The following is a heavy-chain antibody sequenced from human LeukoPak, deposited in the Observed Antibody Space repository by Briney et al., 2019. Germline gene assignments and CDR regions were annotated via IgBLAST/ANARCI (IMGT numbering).Heavy chain of an antibody. CDR1: GGSINSSTYY. Sequence: SETLSLTCTVSGGSINSSTYYWGWIRQPPGKGLEWIGSIYYSGDTYYNPSLKSRVAISVDTSKNQFSLKLSSVTAADTAVYYCAKHNVFSSSWLDYFDYWGQGILVTVSS. V-gene: IGHV4-39*01. CDR3: AKHNVFSSSWLDYFDY. D-gene: IGHD6-13*01. CDR2: IYYSGDT. J-gene: IGHJ4*02.